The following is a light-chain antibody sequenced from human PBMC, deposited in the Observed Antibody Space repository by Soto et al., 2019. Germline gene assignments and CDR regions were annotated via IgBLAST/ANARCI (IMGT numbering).Light chain of an antibody. CDR1: QSIVHY. CDR2: DTS. CDR3: QQYNSDST. Sequence: DIQMTQSPSSLSASVGDRVTITCRASQSIVHYLAWYQQKPGKAPKLLIYDTSTLEGGIPSRFSGSGSGTKSTLTISSLQPDDSATYYCQQYNSDSTFGQGTKLGIK. J-gene: IGKJ2*01. V-gene: IGKV1-5*01.